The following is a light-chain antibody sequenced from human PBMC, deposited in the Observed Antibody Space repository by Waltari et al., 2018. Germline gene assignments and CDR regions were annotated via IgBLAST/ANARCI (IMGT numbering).Light chain of an antibody. V-gene: IGLV2-14*03. Sequence: WYQHHPSKAPKLMIYDVSKRPSGVSNRFSGSKSGNTASLTISGLQAEDEADYYCSSYTSSSTGVFGGGTKLTVL. J-gene: IGLJ3*02. CDR2: DVS. CDR3: SSYTSSSTGV.